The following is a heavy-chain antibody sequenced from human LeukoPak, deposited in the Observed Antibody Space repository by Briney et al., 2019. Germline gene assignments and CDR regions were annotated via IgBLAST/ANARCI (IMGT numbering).Heavy chain of an antibody. CDR1: GFTFRNYA. V-gene: IGHV3-23*01. Sequence: GGSLRLSCAASGFTFRNYAMSWVRQAPGKGLEWVFAIGSSGSSTYYADSVKGRFTISRDNSKDTLYLQMNSLRAEDTAVYYCAKRERERISWYFFDYWGQGTLVTVSS. CDR3: AKRERERISWYFFDY. CDR2: IGSSGSST. D-gene: IGHD6-13*01. J-gene: IGHJ4*02.